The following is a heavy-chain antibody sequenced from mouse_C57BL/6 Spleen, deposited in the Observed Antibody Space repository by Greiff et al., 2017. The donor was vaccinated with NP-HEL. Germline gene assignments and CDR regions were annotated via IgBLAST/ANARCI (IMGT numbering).Heavy chain of an antibody. CDR1: GYSITSGYD. CDR3: ARGRGTRTYFDY. CDR2: ISYSGST. D-gene: IGHD2-13*01. Sequence: EVQLQEPGPGMVKPSPSLSLTCTVTGYSITSGYDWHWIRHFPGNKLEWMGYISYSGSTNYNPSLKSRISITHDTSKNHFFLKLNSVTTEDTATYYCARGRGTRTYFDYWGQGTTLTVSS. V-gene: IGHV3-1*01. J-gene: IGHJ2*01.